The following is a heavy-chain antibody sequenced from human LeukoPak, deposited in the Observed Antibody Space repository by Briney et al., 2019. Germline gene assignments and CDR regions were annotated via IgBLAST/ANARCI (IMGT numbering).Heavy chain of an antibody. D-gene: IGHD3-10*01. J-gene: IGHJ5*02. Sequence: ESLKISCKGSGYSFTSYWIGWVRQMPGKGLEWMGIIYPGDSDTRYSPSFQGQVTISADKSIRTAYLQWSSLKASDTAMYYCARSITMVRGVIWFDPWGQGTLVTVSS. V-gene: IGHV5-51*01. CDR2: IYPGDSDT. CDR1: GYSFTSYW. CDR3: ARSITMVRGVIWFDP.